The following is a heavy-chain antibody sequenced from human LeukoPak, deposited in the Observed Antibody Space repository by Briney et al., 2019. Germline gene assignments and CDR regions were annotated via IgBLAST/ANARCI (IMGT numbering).Heavy chain of an antibody. CDR3: ARDEGGFWSGYQFDY. CDR2: ISYDGSNK. CDR1: GFTFSSYA. D-gene: IGHD3-3*01. V-gene: IGHV3-30-3*01. Sequence: PGGSLRLSCAASGFTFSSYAMHWVRQAPGKGLEWVAVISYDGSNKYYADSVKGRFTIPRDNSKNTLYLQMNSLRAEDTAVYYCARDEGGFWSGYQFDYWGQGTLVTVSS. J-gene: IGHJ4*02.